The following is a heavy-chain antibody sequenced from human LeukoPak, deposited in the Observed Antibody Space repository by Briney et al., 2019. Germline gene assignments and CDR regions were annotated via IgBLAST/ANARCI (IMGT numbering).Heavy chain of an antibody. CDR3: AKYRAGAATMTLTMAMGDAFDI. J-gene: IGHJ3*02. CDR2: ISYDGSNK. V-gene: IGHV3-30*18. CDR1: GFTFSSYG. D-gene: IGHD1-26*01. Sequence: GGSLRLSCAASGFTFSSYGMHWVRQAPGKGPEWVAVISYDGSNKYYADSVKGRFTISRDNSKNTLYLQMNSLRAEDTAVYYCAKYRAGAATMTLTMAMGDAFDIWGQGTMVTVSS.